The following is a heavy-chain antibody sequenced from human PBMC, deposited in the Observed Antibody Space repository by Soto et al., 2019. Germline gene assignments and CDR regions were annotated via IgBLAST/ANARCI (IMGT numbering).Heavy chain of an antibody. D-gene: IGHD6-19*01. CDR2: ISAYNGNT. V-gene: IGHV1-18*01. Sequence: QVQLVQSGAEVKKPGASVKVSCKASGYTFTSYGISWVRQAPGQGLEWMGWISAYNGNTNYAQKLQGRVTMTTDTSTSSASMELRGLRSDDTAVYYCARGEALGIAVAGSSDSWGQGTLVTVSS. J-gene: IGHJ4*02. CDR1: GYTFTSYG. CDR3: ARGEALGIAVAGSSDS.